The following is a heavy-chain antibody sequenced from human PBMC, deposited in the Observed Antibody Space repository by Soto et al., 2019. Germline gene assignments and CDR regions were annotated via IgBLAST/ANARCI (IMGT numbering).Heavy chain of an antibody. Sequence: QVLLQESGPGLVKPSETLSLTCTVPADSIGDYYWSWIRQPPWKGLEWIGYVYFTGSTSYNYNPSLKSRVAISIDTAKKQFSLNLGSVTAADTAIYYCATGRVYYGSEYWGQGTMVTVSS. D-gene: IGHD3-10*01. CDR1: ADSIGDYY. CDR3: ATGRVYYGSEY. CDR2: VYFTGSTSY. V-gene: IGHV4-59*01. J-gene: IGHJ4*02.